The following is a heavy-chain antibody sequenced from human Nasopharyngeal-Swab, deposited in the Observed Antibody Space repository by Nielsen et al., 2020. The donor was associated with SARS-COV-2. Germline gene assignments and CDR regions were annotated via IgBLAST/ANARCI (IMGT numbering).Heavy chain of an antibody. CDR2: INHSGST. CDR1: GGSFSGYY. Sequence: ETLSLTCAVYGGSFSGYYWSWVRQPPGKGLEWIGEINHSGSTNYNPSLKSRVTISIDTSKNQFSLKLSSVTAADTAVYYCAKTLNSGYASSWYRYYYYGMDVWGQGTTVTVSS. V-gene: IGHV4-34*01. CDR3: AKTLNSGYASSWYRYYYYGMDV. J-gene: IGHJ6*02. D-gene: IGHD6-13*01.